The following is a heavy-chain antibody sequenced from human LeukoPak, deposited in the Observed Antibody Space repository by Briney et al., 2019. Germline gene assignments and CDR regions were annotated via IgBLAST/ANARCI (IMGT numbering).Heavy chain of an antibody. CDR2: SSGSGDNT. Sequence: GGSLRLSCAASGFTFSSYAMSWVRQAPGKGLEWVSGSSGSGDNTYYADSVKGRFTISRDNSKNTLYVQVNSLGTEDTAAYYCAKGSYYDSSGSFYFDYWGQGTLVTVSS. D-gene: IGHD3-22*01. CDR3: AKGSYYDSSGSFYFDY. CDR1: GFTFSSYA. V-gene: IGHV3-23*01. J-gene: IGHJ4*02.